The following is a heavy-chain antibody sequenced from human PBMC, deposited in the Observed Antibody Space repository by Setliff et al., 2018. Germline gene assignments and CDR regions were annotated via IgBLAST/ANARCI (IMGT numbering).Heavy chain of an antibody. Sequence: PSETLSLTCTVSGGSISSSSYYWGWIRLPPGKRLEWIGTIYYSGSTYYNPSLKSRVTISVDTSKNQFSLKLSSVTAADTAVYYCARAYSYYYYYMDVWGKGTTVTVSS. D-gene: IGHD3-16*01. CDR3: ARAYSYYYYYMDV. CDR1: GGSISSSSYY. V-gene: IGHV4-39*01. CDR2: IYYSGST. J-gene: IGHJ6*03.